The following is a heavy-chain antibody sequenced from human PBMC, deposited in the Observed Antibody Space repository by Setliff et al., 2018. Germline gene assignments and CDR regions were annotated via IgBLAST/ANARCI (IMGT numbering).Heavy chain of an antibody. CDR1: GFSFKNYW. J-gene: IGHJ5*02. V-gene: IGHV3-23*01. CDR2: ISGSGNKT. Sequence: GGSLRLSCATSGFSFKNYWMTWVRQGPGKGLEWVASISGSGNKTFHADSVKGRFTISRDNSKNTLYLQMNGLRVDDSAVYHCARDLPVVTWGQGTLVTVSS. D-gene: IGHD2-15*01. CDR3: ARDLPVVT.